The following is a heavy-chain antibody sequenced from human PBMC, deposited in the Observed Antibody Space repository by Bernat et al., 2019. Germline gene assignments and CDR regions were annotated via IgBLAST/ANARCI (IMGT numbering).Heavy chain of an antibody. CDR2: INPRGGST. J-gene: IGHJ6*02. CDR3: ARDIGALPYYDFWSGYSPNMDV. V-gene: IGHV1-46*01. Sequence: QVQLVQSGAEVKKPGASVKVSCKASGYTFTSYYMHWVRQAPGQGLEWMGIINPRGGSTSYAQKFQGRVTMTRDTSTSTVYMELSSLRSEDTAVYYCARDIGALPYYDFWSGYSPNMDVWGQGTTVTVSS. D-gene: IGHD3-3*01. CDR1: GYTFTSYY.